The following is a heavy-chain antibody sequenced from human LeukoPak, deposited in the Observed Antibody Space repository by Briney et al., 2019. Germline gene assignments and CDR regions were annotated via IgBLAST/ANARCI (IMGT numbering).Heavy chain of an antibody. Sequence: ASVKVSCKASGYTFTGYYMHWVRQAPGQGLEWMGRINPNSGGTNYAQKFQGRVTMTRDTSISTAYMELSRLRFDDTAVYYCAREGLQLWTYYFDYWGQGTLVTVSS. CDR1: GYTFTGYY. CDR2: INPNSGGT. CDR3: AREGLQLWTYYFDY. J-gene: IGHJ4*02. D-gene: IGHD5-18*01. V-gene: IGHV1-2*06.